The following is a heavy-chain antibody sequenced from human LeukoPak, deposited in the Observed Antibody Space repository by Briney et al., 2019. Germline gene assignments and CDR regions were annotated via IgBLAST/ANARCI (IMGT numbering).Heavy chain of an antibody. CDR3: ATDSSGYQSY. V-gene: IGHV4-4*07. CDR1: GGSISSYY. D-gene: IGHD3-22*01. CDR2: IYTSGST. Sequence: PSETLSLTCTVSGGSISSYYWSWIRQPAGKGLEWTGRIYTSGSTNYNPSLKSRVTISVDKSKNQFSLKLSSVSAADTAVYYCATDSSGYQSYWGQGTLVTVSS. J-gene: IGHJ4*02.